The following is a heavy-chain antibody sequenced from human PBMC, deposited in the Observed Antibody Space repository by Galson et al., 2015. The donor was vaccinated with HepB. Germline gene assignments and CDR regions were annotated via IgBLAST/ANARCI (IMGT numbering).Heavy chain of an antibody. Sequence: SLRLSCAASGFTFSYYGMHWVRQVPGKGLEWVAFIWYDGSNKYYADSVKGRSTISRDDSKNTLYLQMNSLRAEDTAVYYCARDDTRYFDYWGQGTLVTVSS. CDR1: GFTFSYYG. CDR2: IWYDGSNK. D-gene: IGHD5-18*01. J-gene: IGHJ4*02. V-gene: IGHV3-33*01. CDR3: ARDDTRYFDY.